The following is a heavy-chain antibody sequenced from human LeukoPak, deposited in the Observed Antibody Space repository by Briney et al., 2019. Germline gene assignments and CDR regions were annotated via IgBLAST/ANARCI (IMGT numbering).Heavy chain of an antibody. CDR1: GGSNSSYY. CDR2: IYTSEST. CDR3: ARRYCSSTSCYFPY. Sequence: SETLSLTCTVSGGSNSSYYWSWIRQPPGKGLEWIGYIYTSESTNYNPSLKSRVTISVDTSKDQFSLKLSSVTAADTAVYYCARRYCSSTSCYFPYWGQGTLVTVSS. V-gene: IGHV4-4*09. J-gene: IGHJ4*02. D-gene: IGHD2-2*01.